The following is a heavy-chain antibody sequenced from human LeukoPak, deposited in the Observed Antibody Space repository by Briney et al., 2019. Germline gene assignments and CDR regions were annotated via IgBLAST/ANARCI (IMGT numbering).Heavy chain of an antibody. CDR3: ARRVRRGVVVKIYYFDY. CDR1: GGSISSYY. Sequence: KPSETLSLTCTVSGGSISSYYWSWIRQPPGKGLEWIGYIYYSGSTNYNPSLKSRVTISIDTSKNQFSLKLSSVTAADTAVYYCARRVRRGVVVKIYYFDYWGQGTLVTVSS. D-gene: IGHD2-15*01. J-gene: IGHJ4*02. V-gene: IGHV4-59*12. CDR2: IYYSGST.